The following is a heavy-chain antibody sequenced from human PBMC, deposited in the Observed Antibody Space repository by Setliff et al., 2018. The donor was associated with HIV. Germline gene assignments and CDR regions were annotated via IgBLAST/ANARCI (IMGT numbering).Heavy chain of an antibody. V-gene: IGHV1-18*01. J-gene: IGHJ4*02. D-gene: IGHD6-13*01. CDR1: GYTFSDYD. CDR3: AREHSTTWPYFDF. CDR2: ISGYSGHT. Sequence: ASVKVSCKASGYTFSDYDVAWVRQAPGQGLEWMGWISGYSGHTSYAQKIQGRVTMTTDTSTSTAYMELRSLRSDDTAVYFCAREHSTTWPYFDFWGQGTLITVSS.